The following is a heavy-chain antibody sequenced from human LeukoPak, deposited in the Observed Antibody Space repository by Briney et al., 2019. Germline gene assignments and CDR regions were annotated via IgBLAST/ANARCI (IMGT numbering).Heavy chain of an antibody. D-gene: IGHD3-10*01. CDR3: ARGGYGSGSYYKNYYYYYGMDV. Sequence: QTGGSLRLSCAASGFTVSSNYMSWVRQAPGKGLEWVSVIYSGGSTYYADSVKGRFTISRDNSKNTLYLQMNSLRAEDTAVYYCARGGYGSGSYYKNYYYYYGMDVWGQGTTVTVSS. CDR2: IYSGGST. V-gene: IGHV3-53*01. CDR1: GFTVSSNY. J-gene: IGHJ6*02.